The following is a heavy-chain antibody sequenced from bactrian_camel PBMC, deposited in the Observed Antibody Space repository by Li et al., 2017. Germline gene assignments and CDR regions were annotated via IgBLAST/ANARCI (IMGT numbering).Heavy chain of an antibody. CDR1: GGTWNGLC. D-gene: IGHD2*01. CDR3: AADLASGAYCFSSDRIA. V-gene: IGHV3S63*01. J-gene: IGHJ6*01. CDR2: ISKDDVPT. Sequence: HVQLVESGGGSVQAGGSAKLSCAISGGTWNGLCMGWFRQAPGKQRVGVASISKDDVPTYDTSVQGRFTISKDTAKNTLDFQMDNLQPEDTAMYYCAADLASGAYCFSSDRIAWGQGTQVTV.